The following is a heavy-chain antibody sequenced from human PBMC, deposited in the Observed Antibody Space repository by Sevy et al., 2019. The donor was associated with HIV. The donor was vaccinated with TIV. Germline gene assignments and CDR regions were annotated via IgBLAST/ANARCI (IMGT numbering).Heavy chain of an antibody. CDR2: IIPILGIA. V-gene: IGHV1-69*04. CDR3: GRDSYGGSPPGAERHEYFQH. D-gene: IGHD4-17*01. CDR1: GGTFSSYA. Sequence: ASVKVSCKASGGTFSSYAISWVRQAPGQGLEWRGRIIPILGIANYAQKFQGRVTITGDKSTSTDLMELSSLGSEDTAVYYCGRDSYGGSPPGAERHEYFQHWCQGTLVTVSS. J-gene: IGHJ1*01.